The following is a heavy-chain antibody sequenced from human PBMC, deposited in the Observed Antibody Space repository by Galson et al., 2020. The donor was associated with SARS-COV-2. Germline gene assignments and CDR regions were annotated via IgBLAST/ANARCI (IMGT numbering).Heavy chain of an antibody. D-gene: IGHD3-16*01. J-gene: IGHJ3*02. CDR2: IWYDGSNK. Sequence: QLGESLKISCAASGFTFSSYGMHWVRQAPGKGLEWVAVIWYDGSNKYYADSVKGRFTISRDNAKNTLYLQMNSLRAEDTAVYYCAKDIPVGWGATCGDAFDIWGQGTMVTVSS. V-gene: IGHV3-33*06. CDR3: AKDIPVGWGATCGDAFDI. CDR1: GFTFSSYG.